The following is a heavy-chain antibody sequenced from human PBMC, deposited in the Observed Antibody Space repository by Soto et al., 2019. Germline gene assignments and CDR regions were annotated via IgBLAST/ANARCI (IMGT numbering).Heavy chain of an antibody. Sequence: QVQRVQSGAEVKKPGSSVKVSCKASGGTFSSYAISWVRQAPGQGLEWMGGIIPIFGTADYAQKFQGRVTITADESTSTGNMELSSLRSEDTAVYYWASHYDSSGYYYRGLDYWGQGTLVTVSS. CDR3: ASHYDSSGYYYRGLDY. CDR2: IIPIFGTA. J-gene: IGHJ4*02. D-gene: IGHD3-22*01. CDR1: GGTFSSYA. V-gene: IGHV1-69*12.